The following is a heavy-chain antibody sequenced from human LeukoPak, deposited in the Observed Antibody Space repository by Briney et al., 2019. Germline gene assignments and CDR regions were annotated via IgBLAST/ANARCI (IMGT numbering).Heavy chain of an antibody. Sequence: PSETLSLTCFVSGGSISSYYWSWIRQPPGKGLEWIGYIYYSGSTNYNPSLKSRVTISVDTSKNQFSLKLSSVTAADTAVYYCARDRGRGYGSGSYYVGRYVDVWGKGTTVTISS. J-gene: IGHJ6*03. D-gene: IGHD3-10*01. CDR1: GGSISSYY. CDR3: ARDRGRGYGSGSYYVGRYVDV. V-gene: IGHV4-59*01. CDR2: IYYSGST.